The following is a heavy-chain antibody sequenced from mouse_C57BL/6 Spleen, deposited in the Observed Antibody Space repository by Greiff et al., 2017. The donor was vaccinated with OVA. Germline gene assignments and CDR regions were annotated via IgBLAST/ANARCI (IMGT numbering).Heavy chain of an antibody. D-gene: IGHD1-1*01. V-gene: IGHV1-15*01. Sequence: QVQLKESGAELVRPGASVTLSCKASGYTFTDYEMHWVKQTPVHGLEWIGAIDPETGGTAYNQKFKGKAILTADKSSSTAYMELRILTSEDSAVYYCTRSEVLRYSCAYWGQGTLVTVSA. J-gene: IGHJ3*01. CDR2: IDPETGGT. CDR1: GYTFTDYE. CDR3: TRSEVLRYSCAY.